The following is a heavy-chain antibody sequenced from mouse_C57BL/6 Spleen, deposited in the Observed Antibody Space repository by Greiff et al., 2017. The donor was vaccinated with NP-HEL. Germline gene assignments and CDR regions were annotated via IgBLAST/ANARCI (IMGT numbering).Heavy chain of an antibody. Sequence: EVMLVESGEGLVKPGGSLKLSCAASGFTFSSYAMSWVRQTPEKRLEWVAYISSGGEYIYYADTVKGRFTISRDNARNTLYLQMSSLKSEDTAMYYCTRAHYYGSSFYYAMDYWGQGTSVTVSS. D-gene: IGHD1-1*01. CDR3: TRAHYYGSSFYYAMDY. J-gene: IGHJ4*01. CDR2: ISSGGEYI. CDR1: GFTFSSYA. V-gene: IGHV5-9-1*02.